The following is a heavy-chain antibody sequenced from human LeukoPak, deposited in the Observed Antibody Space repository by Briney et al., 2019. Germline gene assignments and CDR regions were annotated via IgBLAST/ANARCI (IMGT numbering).Heavy chain of an antibody. CDR3: ARLRRSSGWAFDY. V-gene: IGHV3-7*01. CDR2: IKQDGSEK. D-gene: IGHD6-19*01. CDR1: GFTVSSYW. Sequence: GGSLRLSCAASGFTVSSYWMSWVRQAPGKGLEWVANIKQDGSEKYYVDSVKGRFTISRDNAKSSVYLQMNSLRDEDTAVYYCARLRRSSGWAFDYWGQETLVTVSS. J-gene: IGHJ4*02.